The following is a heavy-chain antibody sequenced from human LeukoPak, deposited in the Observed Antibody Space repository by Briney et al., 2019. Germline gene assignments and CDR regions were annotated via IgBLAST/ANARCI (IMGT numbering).Heavy chain of an antibody. J-gene: IGHJ6*02. CDR3: ARGSFYYAMDV. Sequence: PGGSLRLSCAASGFTVSSNYMSWVRQAPGKGLEWIGYIYDRGTTDYNPSLKSRLMISVDTSKNQFSLNLNSVTAADTAVYYCARGSFYYAMDVWGQGTTVTVSS. V-gene: IGHV4-59*02. CDR2: IYDRGTT. CDR1: GFTVSSNY.